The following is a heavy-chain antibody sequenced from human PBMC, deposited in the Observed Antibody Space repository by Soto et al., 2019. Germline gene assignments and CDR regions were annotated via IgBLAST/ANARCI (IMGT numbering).Heavy chain of an antibody. D-gene: IGHD5-18*01. CDR3: ARDDHSYGYGNWFDP. CDR2: IYYSGST. CDR1: GGSISSYY. V-gene: IGHV4-59*01. Sequence: SETLSLTCTVSGGSISSYYWSWIRQPPGKGLEWIGYIYYSGSTNYNPSLKSRVTISVDTSKNQFSLKLSSVTAADTAVYYCARDDHSYGYGNWFDPWGQGTLVTVSS. J-gene: IGHJ5*02.